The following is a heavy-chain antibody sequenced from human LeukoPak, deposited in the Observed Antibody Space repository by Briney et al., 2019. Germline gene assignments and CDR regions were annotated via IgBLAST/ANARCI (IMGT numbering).Heavy chain of an antibody. CDR2: ISSSGSTI. J-gene: IGHJ4*02. CDR3: ARDPTEMATAYFDY. D-gene: IGHD5-24*01. V-gene: IGHV3-11*04. Sequence: GGSLRLSCAASGFTFSDYYMSWIRQAPGKGLEWVSYISSSGSTIYYADSVKGRFTISRDNTKNSLYLQMNSLRAEDTAVYYCARDPTEMATAYFDYWGQGTLVTVSS. CDR1: GFTFSDYY.